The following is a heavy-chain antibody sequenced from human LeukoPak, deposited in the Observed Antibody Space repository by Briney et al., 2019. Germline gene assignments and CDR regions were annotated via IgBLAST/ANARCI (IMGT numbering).Heavy chain of an antibody. J-gene: IGHJ4*02. V-gene: IGHV1-46*01. CDR1: GYTFTSYY. Sequence: ASVKVSCKASGYTFTSYYMHWVRRAPGQGLEWMGIINPSGGSTSYAQKFQGRVTMTRDRSTSTVYMELSSLRFEDTAVYYCARLGAAAVDYWGQGTLVTVSS. CDR2: INPSGGST. CDR3: ARLGAAAVDY. D-gene: IGHD6-13*01.